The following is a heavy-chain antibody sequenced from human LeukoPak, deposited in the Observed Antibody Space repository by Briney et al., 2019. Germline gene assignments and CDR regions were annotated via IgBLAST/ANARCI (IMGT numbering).Heavy chain of an antibody. Sequence: GGSLRLSCAASGFTFSSYWMSWVRQAPGKGLEWVANIKQDGSEKYYVDSVKGRFTISRDNAKNSLYLQMNSLRAEDTAVYYCARDLGIAVAIGTGDYWGQGILVTVSS. CDR1: GFTFSSYW. J-gene: IGHJ4*02. V-gene: IGHV3-7*01. CDR2: IKQDGSEK. CDR3: ARDLGIAVAIGTGDY. D-gene: IGHD6-19*01.